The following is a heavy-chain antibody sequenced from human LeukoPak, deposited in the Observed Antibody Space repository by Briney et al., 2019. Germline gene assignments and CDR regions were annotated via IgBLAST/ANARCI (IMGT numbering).Heavy chain of an antibody. V-gene: IGHV4-34*01. CDR3: ARQRGFLSAYIDV. CDR2: INHGGSS. J-gene: IGHJ4*02. CDR1: GGSFSDYY. D-gene: IGHD5-18*01. Sequence: SETLSLTCAVYGGSFSDYYWTWIRQPPGKGLEWIGEINHGGSSNYNPSLKSRVIISVDTSKNQFSLKLSSVTAADTAVYYCARQRGFLSAYIDVWGRGTPVTVSP.